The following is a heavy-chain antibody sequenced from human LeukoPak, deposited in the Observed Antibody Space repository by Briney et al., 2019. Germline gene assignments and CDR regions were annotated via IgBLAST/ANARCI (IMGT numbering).Heavy chain of an antibody. CDR3: ASSVDTAMVTFGYYFDY. V-gene: IGHV1-69*01. Sequence: SVKVSCKASGGTFSSYAISWVRQAPGQGLEWMGGIISIFGTANYAQKFQGRVTITADESTSTAYMELSSLRSEDTAVYYCASSVDTAMVTFGYYFDYWGQGTLVTVSS. CDR2: IISIFGTA. CDR1: GGTFSSYA. J-gene: IGHJ4*02. D-gene: IGHD5-18*01.